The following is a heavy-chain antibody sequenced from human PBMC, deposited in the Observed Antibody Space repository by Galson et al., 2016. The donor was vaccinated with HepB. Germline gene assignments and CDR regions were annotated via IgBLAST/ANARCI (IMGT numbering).Heavy chain of an antibody. CDR2: ISYDGSNK. CDR3: AKDSYYDILTGPTYYYYGMDV. CDR1: GFIFSSYW. Sequence: SLRLSCAGSGFIFSSYWMSWVRQAPGKGLEWVAVISYDGSNKYYEDSVKGRFTISRDNSKNPLYLQMNSLRAEDTAVYYCAKDSYYDILTGPTYYYYGMDVWGQGTTVTVSS. J-gene: IGHJ6*02. D-gene: IGHD3-9*01. V-gene: IGHV3-30*18.